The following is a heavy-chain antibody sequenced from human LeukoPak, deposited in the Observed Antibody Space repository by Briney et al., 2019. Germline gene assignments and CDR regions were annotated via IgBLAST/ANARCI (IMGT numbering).Heavy chain of an antibody. CDR3: ANDADFVVVTATLDY. CDR2: ISYDGSNK. D-gene: IGHD2-21*02. V-gene: IGHV3-30*18. CDR1: GFPFSRYA. J-gene: IGHJ4*02. Sequence: GRSLRLSCVASGFPFSRYAVHWVRQAPGKGLEWVAVISYDGSNKYYADSVKGRFTISRDNSKNTLYLQMNSLRAEDTAVYYCANDADFVVVTATLDYWGQGTLVTVSS.